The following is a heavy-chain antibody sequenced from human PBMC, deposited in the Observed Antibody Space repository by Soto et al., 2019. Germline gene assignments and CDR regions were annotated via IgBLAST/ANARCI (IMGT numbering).Heavy chain of an antibody. CDR1: VGSISSYY. CDR2: IYYSGST. CDR3: ARTVAGPDY. V-gene: IGHV4-59*01. J-gene: IGHJ4*02. D-gene: IGHD6-19*01. Sequence: SETLSLTCTFSVGSISSYYWSWIRQPPGKGLEWIGYIYYSGSTNYNPSLKSRVTISVDTSKNQFSLKLSSVTAADTAVYYCARTVAGPDYWGQGTQVTVSS.